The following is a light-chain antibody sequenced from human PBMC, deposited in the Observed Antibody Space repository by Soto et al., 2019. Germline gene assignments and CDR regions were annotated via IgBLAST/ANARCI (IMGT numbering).Light chain of an antibody. Sequence: IQLTQSPSSLSASVGERVTITCRASQDIAIYLAWYQQKPGEAPKLLIYAASTLYGGVPSRFSGSGSETDFALTITSLQAEDFATYYCQQLRMYPSTFGGGTKVEIK. V-gene: IGKV1-9*01. CDR3: QQLRMYPST. CDR2: AAS. J-gene: IGKJ4*01. CDR1: QDIAIY.